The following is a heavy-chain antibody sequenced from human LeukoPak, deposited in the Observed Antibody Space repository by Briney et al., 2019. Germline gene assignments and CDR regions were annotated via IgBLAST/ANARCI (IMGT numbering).Heavy chain of an antibody. Sequence: QAGGSLRLSCPASGFTFKNYAMSWVRQAPGKGLEWVSVISNSGGTIYYVDSVRGRFTISRDNSKNTLYLQMNSLRAEDTAVYYCAKSLGGSGSYYRAAFDIWGQGTMVTVSS. CDR3: AKSLGGSGSYYRAAFDI. J-gene: IGHJ3*02. CDR2: ISNSGGTI. V-gene: IGHV3-23*01. D-gene: IGHD3-10*01. CDR1: GFTFKNYA.